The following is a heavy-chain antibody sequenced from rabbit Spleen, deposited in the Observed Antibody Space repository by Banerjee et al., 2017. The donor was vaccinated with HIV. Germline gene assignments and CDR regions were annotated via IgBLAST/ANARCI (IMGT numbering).Heavy chain of an antibody. D-gene: IGHD4-2*01. CDR3: ARGTGGAGDGLNL. CDR2: INSFSGST. V-gene: IGHV1S40*01. J-gene: IGHJ4*01. Sequence: QSLEESGGDLVKPGASLTLTCTASGVSFSYGYVMCWVRQAPGKGLEWIGCINSFSGSTYYANWAKGRFTISKTSSTTVTLQMTSLTVADTATHFCARGTGGAGDGLNLWGPGTLVTVS. CDR1: GVSFSYGYV.